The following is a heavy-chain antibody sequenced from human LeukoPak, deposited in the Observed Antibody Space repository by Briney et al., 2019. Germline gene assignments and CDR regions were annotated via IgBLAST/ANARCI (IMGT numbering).Heavy chain of an antibody. J-gene: IGHJ4*02. CDR3: ASFPHYYDSSGYYHTNVDY. Sequence: SETLSLTCTVSGGSISSYYWSWIRQPPGKGLEWIGYVYYSGSTNYNPSLKSRVTISVDTSENQFSLKLSSVTAADTAVYYCASFPHYYDSSGYYHTNVDYWGQGTLVTVSS. CDR1: GGSISSYY. CDR2: VYYSGST. D-gene: IGHD3-22*01. V-gene: IGHV4-59*01.